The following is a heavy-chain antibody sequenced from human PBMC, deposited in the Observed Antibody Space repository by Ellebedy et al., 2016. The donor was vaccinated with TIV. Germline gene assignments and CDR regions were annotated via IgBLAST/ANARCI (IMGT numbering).Heavy chain of an antibody. V-gene: IGHV3-7*05. D-gene: IGHD1-26*01. CDR2: IKQDGSEK. Sequence: GESLKISXAASGFTFSDYYMSWIRQAPGKGLEWVANIKQDGSEKYYVDSVKGRFTISRDNAKNSLYLQMNSLRAEDTALYYCAKDIGEIVGAKGLDYWGQGTLVTVSS. CDR3: AKDIGEIVGAKGLDY. J-gene: IGHJ4*02. CDR1: GFTFSDYY.